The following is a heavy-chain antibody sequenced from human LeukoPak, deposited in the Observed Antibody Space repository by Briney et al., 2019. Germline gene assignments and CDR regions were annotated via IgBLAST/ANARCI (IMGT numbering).Heavy chain of an antibody. V-gene: IGHV3-53*01. CDR2: IYSGGST. CDR1: GFTVSSNY. D-gene: IGHD3-10*01. J-gene: IGHJ6*03. Sequence: GSLRLSCAASGFTVSSNYMSWVRQAPGKGLEWVSIIYSGGSTYYADSVKGRFTISRDNSKNTLYLQMNSLRAEDTAVYYCASGSGSYRTPYYYMDVWGTGTTVTVSS. CDR3: ASGSGSYRTPYYYMDV.